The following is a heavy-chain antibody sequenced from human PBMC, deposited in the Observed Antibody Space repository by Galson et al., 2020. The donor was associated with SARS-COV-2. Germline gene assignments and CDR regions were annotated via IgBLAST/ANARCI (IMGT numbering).Heavy chain of an antibody. CDR1: GYSFSMYT. Sequence: ASVKVSCRASGYSFSMYTINWVRQDPGQRLEWMGWINPGNGNTRYSEKFQRRVTISRDTSASTVYMELSSLSSEDTAVYYCARSITVFGVLHLDYWGQGSLVTVSS. J-gene: IGHJ4*02. D-gene: IGHD3-3*01. CDR2: INPGNGNT. CDR3: ARSITVFGVLHLDY. V-gene: IGHV1-3*01.